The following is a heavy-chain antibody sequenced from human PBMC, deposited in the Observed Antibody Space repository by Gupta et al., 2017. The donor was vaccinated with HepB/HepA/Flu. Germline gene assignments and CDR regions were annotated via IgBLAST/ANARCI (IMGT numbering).Heavy chain of an antibody. Sequence: EVQLVQLGGGLVQPGRLLRLPCTASAFTFGAHALCWVRQARGKGLEWVGVSRSKAYAATTQYAASVQGRFTISRDDSKSIAHLQIHSRKTEDTAVHCCTRGSSGWPDYYYYGMDVWGQETTVTVSS. J-gene: IGHJ6*01. CDR2: SRSKAYAATT. D-gene: IGHD6-19*01. V-gene: IGHV3-49*04. CDR1: AFTFGAHA. CDR3: TRGSSGWPDYYYYGMDV.